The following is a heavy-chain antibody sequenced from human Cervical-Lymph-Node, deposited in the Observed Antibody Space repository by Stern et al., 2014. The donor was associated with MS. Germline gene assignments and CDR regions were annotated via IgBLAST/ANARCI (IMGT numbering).Heavy chain of an antibody. Sequence: EVQLEESGGGLGKPGRSLRLSCATSVFRFSAHSMHWVRQAPGKGLEWVVVTRSKTSGGTTEYAASVKDRFTISRDDSRSSAYLQLNTLTTEDTGVYYCAREARMQHDDILAGHGGKHYYFYGMDVWGQGTTVTVSS. V-gene: IGHV3-49*04. CDR2: TRSKTSGGTT. CDR1: VFRFSAHS. CDR3: AREARMQHDDILAGHGGKHYYFYGMDV. J-gene: IGHJ6*02. D-gene: IGHD3-9*01.